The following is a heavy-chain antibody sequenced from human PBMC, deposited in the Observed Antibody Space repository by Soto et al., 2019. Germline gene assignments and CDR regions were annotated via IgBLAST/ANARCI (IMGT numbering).Heavy chain of an antibody. J-gene: IGHJ5*02. D-gene: IGHD6-19*01. CDR2: IYYSGST. Sequence: QVQLQESGPGLVKPSETLSLTCTVSGGSISSYYWSWIRQPPGKGLEWIGYIYYSGSTNYNPSLKRPVTRSVDTAKNHFSLKLSSVTAADTAVYYCARAGLFLKNGIAVGRFDPWGQGTLVTVSS. CDR1: GGSISSYY. CDR3: ARAGLFLKNGIAVGRFDP. V-gene: IGHV4-59*01.